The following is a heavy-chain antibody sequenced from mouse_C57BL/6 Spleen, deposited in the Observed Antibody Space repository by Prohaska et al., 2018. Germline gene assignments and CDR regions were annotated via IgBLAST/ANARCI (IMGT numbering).Heavy chain of an antibody. V-gene: IGHV1-15*01. D-gene: IGHD3-3*01. CDR1: GYTFTDYE. CDR2: IDPETGGT. Sequence: GAELVRPGASVTLSCKASGYTFTDYEMHWVKQTPVHGLEWIGAIDPETGGTAYNQKFKGKAILTADKSSSPAYMELRSLTSEDSAVYYCTRDLGQDYFDYWGQGTTLTVSS. J-gene: IGHJ2*01. CDR3: TRDLGQDYFDY.